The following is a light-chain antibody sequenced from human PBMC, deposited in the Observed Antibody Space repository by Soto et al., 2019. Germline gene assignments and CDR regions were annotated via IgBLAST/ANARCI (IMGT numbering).Light chain of an antibody. Sequence: EILLTQSPATLSLSPGERATLSCRASQSVSSYLAWYQQKPGQAPRLLIYGASTRATGIPARFSGSGSGTEFTLTISSLQSEDFAVYYCQQYYNWPPITFGQGTRLEIK. CDR3: QQYYNWPPIT. V-gene: IGKV3-15*01. J-gene: IGKJ5*01. CDR2: GAS. CDR1: QSVSSY.